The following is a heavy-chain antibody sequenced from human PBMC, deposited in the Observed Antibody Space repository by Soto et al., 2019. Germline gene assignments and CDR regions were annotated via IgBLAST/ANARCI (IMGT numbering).Heavy chain of an antibody. J-gene: IGHJ5*02. CDR2: INAGNGNT. CDR3: ARDLVTIFGVVVNWFDP. CDR1: GYTFTSYA. Sequence: GASVQVSCKASGYTFTSYAMHWVRQAPGQRLEWMGWINAGNGNTKYSQKFQGRVTITRDTSASTAYMELSSLRSEDTAVYYCARDLVTIFGVVVNWFDPWGQGTLVTVSS. V-gene: IGHV1-3*01. D-gene: IGHD3-3*01.